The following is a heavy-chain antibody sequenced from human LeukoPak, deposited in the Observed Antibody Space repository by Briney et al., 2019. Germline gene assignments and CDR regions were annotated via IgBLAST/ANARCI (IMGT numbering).Heavy chain of an antibody. CDR1: GFTFSSYG. CDR3: ARDLRDLVRGVIKYYYYGMDV. V-gene: IGHV3-33*01. CDR2: IWYDGSNK. D-gene: IGHD3-10*01. J-gene: IGHJ6*04. Sequence: GGSLRLSCATPGFTFSSYGMHWVRQAPGKGLEWVAVIWYDGSNKYYADSVKGRFTISRDNSKNTLYLQMNSLRAEDTAVYYCARDLRDLVRGVIKYYYYGMDVWGKGTTVTVSS.